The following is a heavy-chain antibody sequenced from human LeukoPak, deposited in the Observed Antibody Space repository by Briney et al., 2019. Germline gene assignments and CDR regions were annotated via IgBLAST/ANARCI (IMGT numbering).Heavy chain of an antibody. CDR2: ISAYNGNT. J-gene: IGHJ3*02. CDR3: ARDNAVEGAFDI. Sequence: GASVKVSCKASGYTFTSYGISWVRQAPGQGLEWMGWISAYNGNTNYAQKLQGRVTMTTDTSTSTAYMELSSLRSEDTAVYYCARDNAVEGAFDIWGQGTMVTVSS. CDR1: GYTFTSYG. D-gene: IGHD2-2*01. V-gene: IGHV1-18*01.